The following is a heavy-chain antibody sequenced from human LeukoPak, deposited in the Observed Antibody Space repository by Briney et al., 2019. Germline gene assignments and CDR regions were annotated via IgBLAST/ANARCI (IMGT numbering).Heavy chain of an antibody. V-gene: IGHV3-48*03. CDR3: ARENSGYDRGFDY. CDR2: ISVVGTT. J-gene: IGHJ4*02. CDR1: GFTFRSYE. D-gene: IGHD5-12*01. Sequence: GGSLRLSCTTSGFTFRSYEMSWVRQAPGKGLEWVSYISVVGTTYYADSVKGRFTISRDNAKNSLFLQMNSLRAEDTAVYFCARENSGYDRGFDYWGQGTLVTDPS.